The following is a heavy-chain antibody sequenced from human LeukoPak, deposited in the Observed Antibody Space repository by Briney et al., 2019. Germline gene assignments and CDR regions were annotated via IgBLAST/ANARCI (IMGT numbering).Heavy chain of an antibody. V-gene: IGHV4-61*02. D-gene: IGHD3-22*01. CDR1: GGSISSGSYY. Sequence: SQTLSLTCTVSGGSISSGSYYGSWIRQPAGKGLEWIGRIYTSGSTNYNPSLKSRVTISVDTSKNQFSLKLSSVTAADTAVYYCARDPEPSGYYDYYYYGMDVWGQGTTVTVSS. CDR3: ARDPEPSGYYDYYYYGMDV. CDR2: IYTSGST. J-gene: IGHJ6*02.